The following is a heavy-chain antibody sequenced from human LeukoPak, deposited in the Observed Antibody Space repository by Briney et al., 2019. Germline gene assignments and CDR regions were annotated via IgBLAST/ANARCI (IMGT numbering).Heavy chain of an antibody. V-gene: IGHV3-53*01. J-gene: IGHJ4*02. CDR2: IYSDNT. CDR3: ARRAGAYSHPYDY. CDR1: GFTFSSYD. Sequence: PGGSLRLSCAVFGFTFSSYDMHWVRQAPGKGLEWVSFIYSDNTHYSDSVKGRFTISRDNSKNTLYLQMNSLRAEDTAVYYCARRAGAYSHPYDYWGQGTLVTVSS. D-gene: IGHD4/OR15-4a*01.